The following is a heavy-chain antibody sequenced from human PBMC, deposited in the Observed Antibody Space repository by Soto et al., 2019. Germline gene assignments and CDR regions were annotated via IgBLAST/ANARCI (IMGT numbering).Heavy chain of an antibody. Sequence: GGSLRLSCAASGFTFSSYGMHWVRQAPGKGLEWVAVISYDGSNKYYADSVKGRFTISRDNSKNTLYLQMNSLRAEDTAVYYCVNSSHFDYWGQGTLVTVS. J-gene: IGHJ4*02. CDR1: GFTFSSYG. V-gene: IGHV3-30*03. CDR2: ISYDGSNK. D-gene: IGHD6-19*01. CDR3: VNSSHFDY.